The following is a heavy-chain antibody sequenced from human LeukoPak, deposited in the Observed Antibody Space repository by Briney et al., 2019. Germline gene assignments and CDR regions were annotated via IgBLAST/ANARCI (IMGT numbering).Heavy chain of an antibody. CDR2: IYDSGST. CDR3: ARTTEAHSWQTRYYSYYMDV. CDR1: GGSISSYY. V-gene: IGHV4-59*01. J-gene: IGHJ6*03. Sequence: SETLSLTCAVYGGSISSYYWSWIRQPPGKGLEWIGFIYDSGSTNYNPSLKSRVTISVDTSTNQFSLKLRSVTAADTAVYCCARTTEAHSWQTRYYSYYMDVWGKGTTVTVSS. D-gene: IGHD6-13*01.